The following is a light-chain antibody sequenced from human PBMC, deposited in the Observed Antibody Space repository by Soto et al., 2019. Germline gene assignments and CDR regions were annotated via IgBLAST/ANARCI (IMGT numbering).Light chain of an antibody. V-gene: IGKV1-39*01. CDR1: QSISSY. CDR3: QQSYSTPET. J-gene: IGKJ1*01. Sequence: DIQMTPSPYSLSASVGDRVNITCRASQSISSYLNWYQQKPGKAPRLLIYAASSLQSGVPSRFSGSGSGTDFTLTISSLQTEDFATYYCQQSYSTPETFGQGTKVDIK. CDR2: AAS.